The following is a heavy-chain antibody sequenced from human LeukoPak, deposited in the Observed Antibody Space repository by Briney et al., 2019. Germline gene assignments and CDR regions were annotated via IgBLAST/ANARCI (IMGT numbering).Heavy chain of an antibody. CDR2: ISSSSSTI. Sequence: PGGSLRLSCAASGFTFSSYSMNWVRQAPGKGVEWVSYISSSSSTIYYADCVKGRFTISRDNAKNSLYLQMNSLRAEDTAVYYCARVNYDYYYMDVWGKGTTVTVSS. V-gene: IGHV3-48*01. CDR1: GFTFSSYS. J-gene: IGHJ6*03. CDR3: ARVNYDYYYMDV.